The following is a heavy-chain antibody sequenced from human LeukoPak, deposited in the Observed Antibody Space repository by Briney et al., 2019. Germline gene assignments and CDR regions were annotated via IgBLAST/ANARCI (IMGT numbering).Heavy chain of an antibody. Sequence: GGSLRLSCAASGFTFSSYGMHWVRQAPGKGLEWVAFIRYDGSNKYYADSVKGRFTISRDNSKNTLYLQMNSLRAEDTAVYYCARRGVGEYYYGSGNYYLDYWGQGTLVTVSS. J-gene: IGHJ4*02. CDR1: GFTFSSYG. CDR2: IRYDGSNK. V-gene: IGHV3-30*02. CDR3: ARRGVGEYYYGSGNYYLDY. D-gene: IGHD3-10*01.